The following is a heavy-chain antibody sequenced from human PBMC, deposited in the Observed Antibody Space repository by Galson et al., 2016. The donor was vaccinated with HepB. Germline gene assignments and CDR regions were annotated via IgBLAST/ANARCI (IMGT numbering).Heavy chain of an antibody. Sequence: CAISGDSVSSNSVAWYWMRQSPSGGLEWLGRTDCRSECDNHYAESVRGRLTVNVDTSKNQLSLHLTSVTPEDTAVYYCARGPLPYHYSGMDVWGQGTTVSVSS. CDR1: GDSVSSNSVA. J-gene: IGHJ6*02. V-gene: IGHV6-1*01. CDR3: ARGPLPYHYSGMDV. CDR2: TDCRSECDN.